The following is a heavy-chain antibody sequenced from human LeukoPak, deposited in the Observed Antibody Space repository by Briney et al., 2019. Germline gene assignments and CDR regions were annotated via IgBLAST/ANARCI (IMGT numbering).Heavy chain of an antibody. Sequence: SETLSLTFAVYGGSFSGYYWSWIRQPPGKGLELIGEINHSGSTNYNPSLKRRVTISVDTSKNQFSLKLSSVTAADTAVYYCARRQLGLSALFDPWGQGTLVTVSS. CDR2: INHSGST. J-gene: IGHJ5*02. CDR3: ARRQLGLSALFDP. D-gene: IGHD1-1*01. V-gene: IGHV4-34*01. CDR1: GGSFSGYY.